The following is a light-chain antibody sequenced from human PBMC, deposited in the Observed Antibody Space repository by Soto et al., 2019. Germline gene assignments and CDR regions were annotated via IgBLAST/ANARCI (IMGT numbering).Light chain of an antibody. CDR2: FGS. Sequence: DLVMTQSPLSLPVTPGEPASISCRSSQSLLHSNGYNYLDWDLQKPGQSPQLLISFGSNRASGVPDRFRGSGSGTDFTLKISRVEAEDVGVYYCMQALQTPGVFTFGPGTKVDIK. CDR3: MQALQTPGVFT. J-gene: IGKJ3*01. CDR1: QSLLHSNGYNY. V-gene: IGKV2-28*01.